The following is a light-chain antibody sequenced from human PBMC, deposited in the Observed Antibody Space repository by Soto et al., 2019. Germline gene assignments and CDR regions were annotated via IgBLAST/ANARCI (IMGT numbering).Light chain of an antibody. CDR1: QSVSTN. Sequence: EMVLTQSPATLSVSPGGRATLSCRASQSVSTNLAWYQQKPGQAPRLLIYDASTRATAIPARFSGSGSGTEFTLTISSLQPEDFAVYYCQHHNTWPPVYTFGQGTKLEIK. J-gene: IGKJ2*01. CDR3: QHHNTWPPVYT. CDR2: DAS. V-gene: IGKV3D-15*01.